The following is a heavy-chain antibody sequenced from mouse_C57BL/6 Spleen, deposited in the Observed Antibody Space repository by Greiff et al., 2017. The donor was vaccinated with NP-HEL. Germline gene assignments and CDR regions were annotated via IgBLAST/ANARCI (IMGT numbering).Heavy chain of an antibody. Sequence: EVQLQQSGPELVKPGASVKISCKASGYTFTDYYMNWVKQSHGKSLEWIGDINPNNGGTSYNQKFKGKATLTVDKSSSTAYMELRSLTSEDSAVYYCARHYGSRRYAMDYWGQGTSVTVSS. CDR3: ARHYGSRRYAMDY. V-gene: IGHV1-26*01. D-gene: IGHD1-1*01. CDR1: GYTFTDYY. J-gene: IGHJ4*01. CDR2: INPNNGGT.